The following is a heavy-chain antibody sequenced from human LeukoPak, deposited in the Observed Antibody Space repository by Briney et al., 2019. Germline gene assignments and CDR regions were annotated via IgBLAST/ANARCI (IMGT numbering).Heavy chain of an antibody. V-gene: IGHV3-7*01. CDR2: INQDGSKE. Sequence: GGSLRLSCAASGFTFSNYWMTWVRQAPGKGLEWVAHINQDGSKEYYMDSVKARFTISRDNAKNSLSLQMNSLRAEDTAVYYCVRDGGVSGYDLLDYWGQGSLVTVSS. CDR3: VRDGGVSGYDLLDY. D-gene: IGHD5-12*01. J-gene: IGHJ4*02. CDR1: GFTFSNYW.